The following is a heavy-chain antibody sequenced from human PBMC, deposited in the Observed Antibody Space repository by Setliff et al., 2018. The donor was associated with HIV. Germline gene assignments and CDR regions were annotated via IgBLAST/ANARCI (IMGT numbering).Heavy chain of an antibody. CDR3: ARGHYGA. D-gene: IGHD4-17*01. CDR1: GFTFNKYG. Sequence: SLRLSCAGSGFTFNKYGMHWVRQAPGKGLEWVAVISYDGSYKDYTDSVKGRFTVSRDNSGNTLYLQMNSLRVEDTAVYYCARGHYGAWGQGTLVTVSS. V-gene: IGHV3-30*03. J-gene: IGHJ4*02. CDR2: ISYDGSYK.